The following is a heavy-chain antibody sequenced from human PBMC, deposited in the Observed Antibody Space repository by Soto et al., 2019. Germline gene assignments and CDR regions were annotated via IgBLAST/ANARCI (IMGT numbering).Heavy chain of an antibody. CDR3: AKVTGTIDI. J-gene: IGHJ3*02. V-gene: IGHV3-30*18. CDR2: ISYDGSNK. CDR1: GFTFSSYG. D-gene: IGHD1-7*01. Sequence: PGGSLRLSCAASGFTFSSYGMHWVRQAPGKGLEWVAVISYDGSNKYYADSVKGRFTISRDNSKNTLYLQMNSLRAEDTAVYYCAKVTGTIDIWGQGTMVTVS.